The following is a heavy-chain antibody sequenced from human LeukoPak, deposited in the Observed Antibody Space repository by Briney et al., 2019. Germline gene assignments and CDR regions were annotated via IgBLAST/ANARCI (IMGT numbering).Heavy chain of an antibody. Sequence: PGGALRLSCAASGFTFSSYAMSSVRQAPGKGLEWVSAISGSGGSTYYADSVKGRFTISRDNSKNTLYLQMNSLRAEDTAVYYCAKVGATTPYFDYWGQGTLVTVSS. J-gene: IGHJ4*02. CDR1: GFTFSSYA. CDR2: ISGSGGST. CDR3: AKVGATTPYFDY. V-gene: IGHV3-23*01. D-gene: IGHD1-26*01.